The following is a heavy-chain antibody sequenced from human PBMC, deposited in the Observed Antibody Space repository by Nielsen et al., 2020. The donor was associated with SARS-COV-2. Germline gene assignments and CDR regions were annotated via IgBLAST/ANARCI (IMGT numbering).Heavy chain of an antibody. D-gene: IGHD3-16*01. CDR2: IKQDGSEK. CDR3: AREFGAGAFGF. J-gene: IGHJ4*02. V-gene: IGHV3-7*01. CDR1: GFSFSSYG. Sequence: GESLKISCAASGFSFSSYGMSWVRQAPGKGLEWVANIKQDGSEKYYVDSVKGRFTISRDNAKNSLFLQMNSLRAEDTATYYCAREFGAGAFGFWGQGTQVTVSS.